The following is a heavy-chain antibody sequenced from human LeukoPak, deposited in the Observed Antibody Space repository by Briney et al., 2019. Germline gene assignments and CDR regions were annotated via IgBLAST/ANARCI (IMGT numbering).Heavy chain of an antibody. CDR3: AKGRCSGPGCDSFDY. D-gene: IGHD5-12*01. Sequence: GGSLRLSCAASGLVFGKYAMAWVRQAPGKGLECVSIISDDSSFTYYLDSVKGRSTIFRDNSKNTLYLHMNSLKAEDTAVYYCAKGRCSGPGCDSFDYWGQGALVTVSS. CDR2: ISDDSSFT. J-gene: IGHJ4*02. CDR1: GLVFGKYA. V-gene: IGHV3-23*01.